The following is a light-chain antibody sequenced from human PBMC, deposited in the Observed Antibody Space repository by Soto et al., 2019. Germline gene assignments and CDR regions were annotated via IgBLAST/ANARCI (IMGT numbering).Light chain of an antibody. CDR3: LLYFGGAQI. V-gene: IGLV7-43*01. Sequence: QAVVTQEPSLTVSPGGTVTLTCASSTGAVTNDNYPNWLQQKPGQAPRGLIYSADNRHSWTPARFSGSLLGGKATLTLSGVQPEDEGDYYCLLYFGGAQIFGGGTKLTVL. CDR1: TGAVTNDNY. CDR2: SAD. J-gene: IGLJ2*01.